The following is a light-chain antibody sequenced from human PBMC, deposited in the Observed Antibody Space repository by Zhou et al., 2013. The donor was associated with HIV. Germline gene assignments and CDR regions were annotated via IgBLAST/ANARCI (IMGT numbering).Light chain of an antibody. CDR3: QQSYSTPYT. CDR2: DAS. J-gene: IGKJ2*01. Sequence: DIQMTQSPSSLSASIGDRVTITCQASQDIRNYLNWYQQKPGKAPKLLIYDASYLETGVPSRFSGSGSETDFTLTISSLQPEDFATYYCQQSYSTPYTFGQGTKLEIK. V-gene: IGKV1-39*01. CDR1: QDIRNY.